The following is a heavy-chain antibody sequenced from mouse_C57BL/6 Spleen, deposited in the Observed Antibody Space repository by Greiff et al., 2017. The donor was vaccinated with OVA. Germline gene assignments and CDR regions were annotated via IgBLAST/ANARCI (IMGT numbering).Heavy chain of an antibody. CDR2: IYPGSGST. J-gene: IGHJ1*03. CDR1: GYTFTSYW. Sequence: QVQLQQPGAELVKPGASVKMSCMASGYTFTSYWITWVKQRPGQGLEWIGDIYPGSGSTNYTETFKSKATLTVDTSSCTAYMQISSLTSEDSAVDYCAREWGNYVDWYFDVWGTGTTVTVAS. CDR3: AREWGNYVDWYFDV. V-gene: IGHV1-55*01. D-gene: IGHD2-1*01.